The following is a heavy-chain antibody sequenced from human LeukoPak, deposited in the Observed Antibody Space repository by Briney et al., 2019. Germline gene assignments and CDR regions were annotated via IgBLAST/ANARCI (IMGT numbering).Heavy chain of an antibody. V-gene: IGHV3-23*01. CDR3: AKVGLMSEYGDYGGHFDY. D-gene: IGHD4-17*01. CDR1: GFTFTHYG. CDR2: ISGSGGST. Sequence: GGSLRLSCAASGFTFTHYGMSWVRQAPGKGLEWVSAISGSGGSTYYADSVKGRFTISRDNSKNTLYLQMNSLRAEDTAVYYCAKVGLMSEYGDYGGHFDYWGQGTLVTVSS. J-gene: IGHJ4*02.